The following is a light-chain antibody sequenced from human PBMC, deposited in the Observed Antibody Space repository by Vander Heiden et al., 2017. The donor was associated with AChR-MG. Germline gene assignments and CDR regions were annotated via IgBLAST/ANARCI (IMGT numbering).Light chain of an antibody. J-gene: IGLJ2*01. V-gene: IGLV2-14*01. CDR2: DVS. Sequence: QSALTQPASVSGSPGQSIPIFCTGTSRDVSGYNYVSWYQQHPGKAPKLMIYDVSKRPSGVSNRFSGSKSGNTASLTISGLQAEDEADYYCSSYTSSSTPGVFGGGTKLTVL. CDR1: SRDVSGYNY. CDR3: SSYTSSSTPGV.